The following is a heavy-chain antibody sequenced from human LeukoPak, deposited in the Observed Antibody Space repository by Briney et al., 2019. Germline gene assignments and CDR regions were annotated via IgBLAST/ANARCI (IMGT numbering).Heavy chain of an antibody. CDR1: GFTLSSYS. D-gene: IGHD5-18*01. J-gene: IGHJ4*02. Sequence: PGGSLRLSCAASGFTLSSYSMNWVRQAPGKGLEWVSSISSSSSYIYYADSVKGRFTISRDNAKNSLYLQMNSLRAEDTAVYYCARAGGLWTSSDYWGQGTLVTVSS. CDR2: ISSSSSYI. V-gene: IGHV3-21*01. CDR3: ARAGGLWTSSDY.